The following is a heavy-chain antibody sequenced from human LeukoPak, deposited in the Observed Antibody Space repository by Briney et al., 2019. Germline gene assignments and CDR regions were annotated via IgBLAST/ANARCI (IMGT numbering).Heavy chain of an antibody. CDR2: ISSSSSYK. CDR3: ASDLSPPTYYYDSSGYPGPSDY. Sequence: GGSLRLSCAASGFTFSSYSMNWVRQAPGKGLEWVSSISSSSSYKYYAELVKGRFTISRDNAKNSLYLQMNSLIAEDTTVYYCASDLSPPTYYYDSSGYPGPSDYWGQGTLVTVSS. CDR1: GFTFSSYS. V-gene: IGHV3-21*01. J-gene: IGHJ4*02. D-gene: IGHD3-22*01.